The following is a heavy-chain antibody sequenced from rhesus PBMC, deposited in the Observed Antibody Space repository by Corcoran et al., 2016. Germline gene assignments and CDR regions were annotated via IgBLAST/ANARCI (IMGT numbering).Heavy chain of an antibody. CDR2: IGGSSGRT. CDR1: GCSISSSS. CDR3: ARRTHYNIWTGYYSDRFDV. D-gene: IGHD3-3*01. V-gene: IGHV4-169*01. Sequence: QLQLQESGPGLVKPSETLSLTCAGSGCSISSSSWTWIRQAPGKGLDWIGYIGGSSGRTNYNPPLKSRVTLSVETAKNQRALKLSAGTAADTAVYYCARRTHYNIWTGYYSDRFDVWGPGVLVTVSS. J-gene: IGHJ5-1*01.